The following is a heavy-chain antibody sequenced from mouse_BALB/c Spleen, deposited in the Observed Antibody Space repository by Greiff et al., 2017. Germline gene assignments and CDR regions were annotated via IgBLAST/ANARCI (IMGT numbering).Heavy chain of an antibody. CDR1: GYSFTGYN. J-gene: IGHJ4*01. V-gene: IGHV1-39*01. CDR2: IDPYYGGT. D-gene: IGHD2-3*01. Sequence: EVKLQQSGPELEKPGASVKISCKASGYSFTGYNMNWVKQSNGKSLEWIGNIDPYYGGTSYNQKFKGKATLTVDKSSSTDYMQLKSLTSEDSAVYYCARMVYDGFYYAMDYWGQGTSVTVAA. CDR3: ARMVYDGFYYAMDY.